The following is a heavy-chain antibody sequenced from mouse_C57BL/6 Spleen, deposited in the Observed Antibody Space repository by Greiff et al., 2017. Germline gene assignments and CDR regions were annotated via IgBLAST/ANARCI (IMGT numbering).Heavy chain of an antibody. CDR2: IYPRDGST. Sequence: VQLQQSDAELVKPGASVKISCKVSGYTFTDHTIHWMKQRPEQGLEWIGYIYPRDGSTKYNEKFKGKATLTADKSSSTAYMQLNSLTSEDSAVYCCARDHGNFPYYYAMDYWGQGTSVTVSS. CDR1: GYTFTDHT. V-gene: IGHV1-78*01. D-gene: IGHD2-1*01. CDR3: ARDHGNFPYYYAMDY. J-gene: IGHJ4*01.